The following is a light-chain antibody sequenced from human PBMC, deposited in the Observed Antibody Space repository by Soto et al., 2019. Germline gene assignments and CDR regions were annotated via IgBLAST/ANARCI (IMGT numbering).Light chain of an antibody. Sequence: QSVLTQPASVSGSPGQSITISCTGTSSDVGGYNHVSWYQHSPGKAPKLILFAVSDRPSGVSHRFSGSKSGNTASLTISGLQAEDEADYYCCSYTSRSTVVFGGGTKLTGL. V-gene: IGLV2-14*01. CDR3: CSYTSRSTVV. J-gene: IGLJ2*01. CDR2: AVS. CDR1: SSDVGGYNH.